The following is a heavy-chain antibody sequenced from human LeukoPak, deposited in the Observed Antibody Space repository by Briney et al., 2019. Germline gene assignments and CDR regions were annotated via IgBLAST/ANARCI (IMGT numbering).Heavy chain of an antibody. J-gene: IGHJ4*02. CDR1: GFTFSSYA. Sequence: GGSLRLSCAASGFTFSSYAMSWVRQAPGKGLEWVSAISGSDGSTYYADSVKGRFTISRDNSKNTLYLQMNSLRAEDTAVYYCAKATLGYCSSTSCSLFDYWGQGTLVTVSS. CDR2: ISGSDGST. CDR3: AKATLGYCSSTSCSLFDY. V-gene: IGHV3-23*01. D-gene: IGHD2-2*01.